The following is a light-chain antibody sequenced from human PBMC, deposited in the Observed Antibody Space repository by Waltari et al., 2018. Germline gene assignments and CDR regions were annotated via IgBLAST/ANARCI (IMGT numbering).Light chain of an antibody. CDR3: CSFAGTYTWV. J-gene: IGLJ3*02. CDR2: DVT. Sequence: SALTQPRSVSGSPGQSVTISCTGTTSDVGGYNYVSWYQHHPGKAPNLMIFDVTQRPSGVPDRFSGSKSANTASLTISGLQAEDEADYYCCSFAGTYTWVFGGGTKMTVL. CDR1: TSDVGGYNY. V-gene: IGLV2-11*01.